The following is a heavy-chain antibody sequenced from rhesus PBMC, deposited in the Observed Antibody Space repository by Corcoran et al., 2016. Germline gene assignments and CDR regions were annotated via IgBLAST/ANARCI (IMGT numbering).Heavy chain of an antibody. CDR2: IYGGRGST. CDR3: ARGVAAAGTLNDDAFDF. D-gene: IGHD6-31*01. V-gene: IGHV4-65*01. CDR1: GGSISSSNW. J-gene: IGHJ3*01. Sequence: QVQLQESGPGLVKPSETLSLTCAVSGGSISSSNWWSWIRQPPGKGLEWIGYIYGGRGSTSYNPSLKVRVIISIDTSNNQFSLKLSSVTAADTAVYYCARGVAAAGTLNDDAFDFWGQGLRVTVSS.